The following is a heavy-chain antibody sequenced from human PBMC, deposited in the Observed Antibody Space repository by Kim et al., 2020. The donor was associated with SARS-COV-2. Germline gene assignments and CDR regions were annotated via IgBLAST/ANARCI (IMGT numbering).Heavy chain of an antibody. CDR1: GGSFSGYF. CDR2: VDHSGIT. J-gene: IGHJ4*02. V-gene: IGHV4-34*01. Sequence: SETLSLTCAVYGGSFSGYFWTWIRQPPGKGLEWIGEVDHSGITNYNPSLKSRVPISVDTSKSQFSLKLNSVTAADTAVYYCPRRTTTLSGKEDYWCQGA. D-gene: IGHD1-26*01. CDR3: PRRTTTLSGKEDY.